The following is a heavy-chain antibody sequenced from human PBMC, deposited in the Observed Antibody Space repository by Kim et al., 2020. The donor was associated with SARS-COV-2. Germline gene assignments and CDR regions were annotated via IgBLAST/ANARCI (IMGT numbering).Heavy chain of an antibody. Sequence: SETLSLTCAVSGGSISSSNWWSWVRQPPGKGLEWIGEIYHSGSTNYNPSLKSRVTISVDKSKNQFSLKLSSVTAADTAVYYCARLYAAEPGNSEVWDYWGQGTLVTVSS. CDR2: IYHSGST. CDR3: ARLYAAEPGNSEVWDY. D-gene: IGHD6-13*01. J-gene: IGHJ4*02. CDR1: GGSISSSNW. V-gene: IGHV4-4*02.